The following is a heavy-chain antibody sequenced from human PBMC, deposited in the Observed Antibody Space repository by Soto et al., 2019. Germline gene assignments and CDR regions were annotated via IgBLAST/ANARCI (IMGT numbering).Heavy chain of an antibody. CDR3: ARGHSTDCSNGVCSFFYNHEMDV. D-gene: IGHD2-8*01. J-gene: IGHJ6*02. CDR2: INPKSGGT. V-gene: IGHV1-2*04. CDR1: GYSFTDYH. Sequence: QVQLVQSGAEVKKPGASVRVSCKASGYSFTDYHIHWVRQAPGQGPEWLGRINPKSGGTSTAQKFQGWVTMTRDRSISTGYMELTRLRSDDTAVYFCARGHSTDCSNGVCSFFYNHEMDVWGQGTTVTVSS.